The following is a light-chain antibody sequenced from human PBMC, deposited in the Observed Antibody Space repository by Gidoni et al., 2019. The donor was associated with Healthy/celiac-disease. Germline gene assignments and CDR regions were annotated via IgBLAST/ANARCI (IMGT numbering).Light chain of an antibody. Sequence: QPALTQPASVSGSPGHALTISCTGTSRDVGDYNYVSWYQQPPGKAPKLMIFDVTNRPSGVSNRFSGSKSGNAASLTISGLQAEDEADYYCSSYTSSSTRLYVFGTGTKVAVL. CDR1: SRDVGDYNY. CDR2: DVT. V-gene: IGLV2-14*01. J-gene: IGLJ1*01. CDR3: SSYTSSSTRLYV.